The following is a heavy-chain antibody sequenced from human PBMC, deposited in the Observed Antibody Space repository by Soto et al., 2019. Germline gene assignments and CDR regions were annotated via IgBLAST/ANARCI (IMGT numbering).Heavy chain of an antibody. J-gene: IGHJ4*02. V-gene: IGHV4-59*01. D-gene: IGHD3-16*02. CDR1: GGSISNYY. Sequence: SETLSLTCTVSGGSISNYYWSWIRQPPGKGLEWIGYIYKGGSTNYSPSLKSRVTISVDTSKNQFSLKLSSVTAADTAVYYCARGTDYDFVWGSYRYMFWGQGTMVTVSS. CDR3: ARGTDYDFVWGSYRYMF. CDR2: IYKGGST.